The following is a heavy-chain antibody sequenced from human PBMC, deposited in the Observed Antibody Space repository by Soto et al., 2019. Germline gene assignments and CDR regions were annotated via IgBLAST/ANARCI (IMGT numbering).Heavy chain of an antibody. D-gene: IGHD6-13*01. J-gene: IGHJ5*02. CDR1: GFVFSNYA. CDR2: MSIDGSKQ. V-gene: IGHV3-30*04. CDR3: VRGWVAAPGNNWFDP. Sequence: QMQLVESGGGVVQPGRYLRLSCAVPGFVFSNYAIHWVRQAPGKGLEWVAVMSIDGSKQFYADSLQGRFTISRDNSKNMFFLQMNSLRPEDTAMYYCVRGWVAAPGNNWFDPWGQGTQVTVSS.